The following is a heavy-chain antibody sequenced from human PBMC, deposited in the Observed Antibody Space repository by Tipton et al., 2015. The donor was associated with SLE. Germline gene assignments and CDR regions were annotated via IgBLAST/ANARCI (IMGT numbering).Heavy chain of an antibody. J-gene: IGHJ4*02. V-gene: IGHV4-39*07. D-gene: IGHD1-14*01. CDR1: GGSISSSTYH. CDR2: RFYSGDT. Sequence: GLVKPSETLSLTCTASGGSISSSTYHWGWVRQPPGKGLEWIGDRFYSGDTYYNPSLKGRVTISLDTSKNHFSLNLTSVAAADTALYYCVRGRTTSSFDNWGRGTLVTVSS. CDR3: VRGRTTSSFDN.